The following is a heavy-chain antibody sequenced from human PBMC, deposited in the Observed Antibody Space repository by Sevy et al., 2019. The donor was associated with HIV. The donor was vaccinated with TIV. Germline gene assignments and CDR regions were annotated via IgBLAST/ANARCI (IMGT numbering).Heavy chain of an antibody. CDR3: AGTKDYYDNSGDPFDC. V-gene: IGHV1-24*01. CDR2: YDPEDAET. J-gene: IGHJ4*02. Sequence: ASVKVSCKVSGKTLTALAIHWVRQAPGKGLEWMATYDPEDAETYYAQRFQGRVTMTEDTSTDTAYMEMSSLGSEDTAVFYCAGTKDYYDNSGDPFDCWGQGTLVTVSS. CDR1: GKTLTALA. D-gene: IGHD3-22*01.